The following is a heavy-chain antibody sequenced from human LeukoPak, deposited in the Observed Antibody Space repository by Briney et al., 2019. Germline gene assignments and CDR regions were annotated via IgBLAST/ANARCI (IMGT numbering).Heavy chain of an antibody. J-gene: IGHJ3*02. D-gene: IGHD6-19*01. CDR1: GFIFNYYA. CDR3: AKSGYSSGWFRAFDI. Sequence: GGSLRLSCATSGFIFNYYAMSWVRQAPGKRLEWVSGISGSDGSTYYADSVKGRFSISRDNSKKTLFLQMNSLRAEDTAVYYCAKSGYSSGWFRAFDIWGQGTLVTVSS. V-gene: IGHV3-23*01. CDR2: ISGSDGST.